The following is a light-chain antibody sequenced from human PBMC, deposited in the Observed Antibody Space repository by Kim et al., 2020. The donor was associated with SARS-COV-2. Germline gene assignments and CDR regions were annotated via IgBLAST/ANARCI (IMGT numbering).Light chain of an antibody. CDR3: AAWDDSLNGVV. Sequence: GERVTISCSGSSSNIGSNTVNWYQQVPGTAPKLLIYSNNQWPSGVPVRFSGSKSGTSASLAISGLQSEDEADYYCAAWDDSLNGVVFGGGTQLTVL. CDR2: SNN. J-gene: IGLJ2*01. V-gene: IGLV1-44*01. CDR1: SSNIGSNT.